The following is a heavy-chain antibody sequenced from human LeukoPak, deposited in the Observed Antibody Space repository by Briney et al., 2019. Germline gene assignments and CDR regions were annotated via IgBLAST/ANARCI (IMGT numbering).Heavy chain of an antibody. CDR1: GYTFTSYY. CDR3: VRDRGELPHSHFDY. CDR2: INPSGGST. J-gene: IGHJ4*02. D-gene: IGHD1-26*01. V-gene: IGHV1-46*01. Sequence: ASVKVSCKASGYTFTSYYMHWVRQAPGQGLEWMGIINPSGGSTSYAQKFQGRVTMTTDTSTSTACMELMSLTSDDTAVYYCVRDRGELPHSHFDYWGQGSLVTVSS.